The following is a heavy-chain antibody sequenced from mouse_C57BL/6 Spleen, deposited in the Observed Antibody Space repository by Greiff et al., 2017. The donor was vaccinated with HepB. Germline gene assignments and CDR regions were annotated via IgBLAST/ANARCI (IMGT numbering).Heavy chain of an antibody. V-gene: IGHV1-64*01. CDR2: IHPNSGST. Sequence: VQLQQPGAELVKPGASVKLSCKASGYTFTSYWMHWVKQRPGQGLEWIGMIHPNSGSTNYNEKFKSKATLTVDKSSSTAYMQLSSLTSEDSAVYYCARDTVVARYWYFDVWGTGTTVTVSS. CDR1: GYTFTSYW. J-gene: IGHJ1*03. CDR3: ARDTVVARYWYFDV. D-gene: IGHD1-1*01.